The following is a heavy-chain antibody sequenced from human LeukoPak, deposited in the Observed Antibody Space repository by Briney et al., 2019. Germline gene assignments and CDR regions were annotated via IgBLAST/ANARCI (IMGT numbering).Heavy chain of an antibody. CDR1: GYTFTSYG. CDR3: ARTLLSLRYFDY. V-gene: IGHV1-18*01. J-gene: IGHJ4*02. CDR2: ISAYNGNT. Sequence: ASVKVSCKASGYTFTSYGISWVRQAPGQGLEWMGWISAYNGNTNYAQKLPGRVTMTTDTSTSTAYMELRSLRSDDTAVYYCARTLLSLRYFDYWGQGTLVTVSS. D-gene: IGHD1-26*01.